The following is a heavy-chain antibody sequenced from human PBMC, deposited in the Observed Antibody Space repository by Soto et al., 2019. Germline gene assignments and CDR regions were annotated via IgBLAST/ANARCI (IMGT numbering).Heavy chain of an antibody. Sequence: ASVKVSCKASGYTFTGYYMHWVRQAPGQGLEWMGWINPNSGGTNYAQKFQGRVTMTRDTSISTAYMELSRLRSDDTAVYYCARNPDYDSSGYYYDYWGQGTLVTVSS. D-gene: IGHD3-22*01. J-gene: IGHJ4*02. CDR1: GYTFTGYY. V-gene: IGHV1-2*02. CDR2: INPNSGGT. CDR3: ARNPDYDSSGYYYDY.